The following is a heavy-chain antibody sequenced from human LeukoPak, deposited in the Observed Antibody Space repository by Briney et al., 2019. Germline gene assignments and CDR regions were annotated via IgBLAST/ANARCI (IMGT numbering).Heavy chain of an antibody. CDR3: ARDRPYCYGSGSTSWFDP. Sequence: ASVKVSCKASGYTFTSYGISWVRQAPGQGLEWMGWISAYNGNTNYAQKLQGRVTMTTDTSTSTAYMELRSLRSDDTAVYYCARDRPYCYGSGSTSWFDPWGQGTLVTVSS. D-gene: IGHD3-10*01. CDR2: ISAYNGNT. J-gene: IGHJ5*02. CDR1: GYTFTSYG. V-gene: IGHV1-18*01.